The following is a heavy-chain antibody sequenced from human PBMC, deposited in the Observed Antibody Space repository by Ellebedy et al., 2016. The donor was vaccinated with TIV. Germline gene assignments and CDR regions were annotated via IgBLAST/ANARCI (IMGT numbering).Heavy chain of an antibody. CDR3: ARAPYYDTLTGEARGDDF. J-gene: IGHJ4*02. D-gene: IGHD3-9*01. CDR1: GGSISSINYY. Sequence: SETLSLTCTVSGGSISSINYYWGWIRQPPGKGLEWIGNIYYSGNTFYNPSLKSRVTISVDTSKNLFSLKLTSVTAADTAVYYCARAPYYDTLTGEARGDDFWGQGTLVTVSS. CDR2: IYYSGNT. V-gene: IGHV4-39*07.